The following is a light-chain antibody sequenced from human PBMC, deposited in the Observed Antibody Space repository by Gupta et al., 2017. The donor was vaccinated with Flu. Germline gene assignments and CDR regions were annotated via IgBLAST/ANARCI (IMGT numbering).Light chain of an antibody. Sequence: GDRVTITCRASQSINSWLAWYQQKPGKAPKLLIYKSSSLESGVPSRFSGSRSGTEFTLTIRSLQPDDFATYHCQQYNTYPLTFGQGTKVEIK. V-gene: IGKV1-5*03. CDR3: QQYNTYPLT. CDR1: QSINSW. CDR2: KSS. J-gene: IGKJ1*01.